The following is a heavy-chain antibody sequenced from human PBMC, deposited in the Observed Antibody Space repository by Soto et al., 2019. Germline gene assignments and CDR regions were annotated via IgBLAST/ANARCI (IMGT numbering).Heavy chain of an antibody. CDR1: GFYFNKYG. CDR3: AREGSITIPAVSDF. J-gene: IGHJ4*02. Sequence: GSLRLSCAVSGFYFNKYGINLVRQAPGKGLECVSSVCKSDYTYYSDSLKCRFTISRAKAKNSVSLQMNSLRPEDTAVYYCAREGSITIPAVSDFWGQGTLVTVSS. D-gene: IGHD2-21*01. CDR2: VCKSDYT. V-gene: IGHV3-21*01.